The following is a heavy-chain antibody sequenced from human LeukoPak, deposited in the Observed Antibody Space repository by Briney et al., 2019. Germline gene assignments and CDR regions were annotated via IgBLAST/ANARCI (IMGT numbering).Heavy chain of an antibody. J-gene: IGHJ5*02. CDR3: ARGRLEGSSTSCPS. CDR1: GGSFSGYY. D-gene: IGHD2-2*01. Sequence: SETLSLTCAVYGGSFSGYYWIWIRQPPGKGLEWIGEINHSGSTNYNPSLKSRVTISVDTSKNQFSLKLSSVTAADTAVYYCARGRLEGSSTSCPSWGQGTLVTVPS. V-gene: IGHV4-34*01. CDR2: INHSGST.